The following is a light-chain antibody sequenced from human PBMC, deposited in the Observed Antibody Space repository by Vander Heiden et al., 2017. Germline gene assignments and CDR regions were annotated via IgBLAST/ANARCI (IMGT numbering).Light chain of an antibody. J-gene: IGLJ2*01. CDR2: EVT. Sequence: QSALTHPPSVSGPPEQSLTISCTGTSTDVGSYNRVSWYQQPQGTAPKLMIYEVTKRPSGVPDRFSGSKSGNTASLTISGLQAEDEADYYCSSYTSSTTPVAFGGGTKLTVL. CDR1: STDVGSYNR. CDR3: SSYTSSTTPVA. V-gene: IGLV2-18*02.